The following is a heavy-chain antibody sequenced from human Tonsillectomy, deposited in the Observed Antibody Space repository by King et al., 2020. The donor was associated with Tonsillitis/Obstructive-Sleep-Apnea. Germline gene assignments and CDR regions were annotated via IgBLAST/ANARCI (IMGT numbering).Heavy chain of an antibody. CDR2: IWYDGSNK. V-gene: IGHV3-33*01. J-gene: IGHJ3*02. CDR3: AREWGPNAFDI. D-gene: IGHD1-26*01. Sequence: VQLQESGGGVVQPGRSLRLSCAASGFNFSSYGMHWVRQAPGKGLEWVAVIWYDGSNKYYADSVKGRFTISRDNSKNTLYLQMNSLRAEDTAVYYCAREWGPNAFDIWGQGTMVTVSP. CDR1: GFNFSSYG.